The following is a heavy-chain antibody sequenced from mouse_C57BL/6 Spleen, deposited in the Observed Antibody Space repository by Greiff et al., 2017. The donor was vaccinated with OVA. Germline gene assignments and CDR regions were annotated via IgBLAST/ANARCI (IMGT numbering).Heavy chain of an antibody. Sequence: EVQLQESGPGLVKPSQSLSLPCSVTGYSITSGYYWNWIRQFPGNKLAWMGYISYDGSNNYNPSLKNRISITRDTSKNQFFLKLNSVTTEDTATYYCARGAKLKIFFAYWGQGTLVTVSA. CDR3: ARGAKLKIFFAY. J-gene: IGHJ3*01. V-gene: IGHV3-6*01. CDR2: ISYDGSN. CDR1: GYSITSGYY. D-gene: IGHD3-1*01.